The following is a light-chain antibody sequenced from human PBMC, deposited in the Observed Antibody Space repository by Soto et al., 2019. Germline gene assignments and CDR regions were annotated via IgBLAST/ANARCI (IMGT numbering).Light chain of an antibody. V-gene: IGKV1-5*01. CDR2: DAS. Sequence: DIKMTQSPSTLSASVGDRVTIPCRASQSLIRSLAWYQQKAGKSPSLLIYDASNLQSGVPARFSGSGSGTEFTLTISSLQPDDFATYYCQQYLAYPYSFGQGTKVDI. J-gene: IGKJ2*01. CDR3: QQYLAYPYS. CDR1: QSLIRS.